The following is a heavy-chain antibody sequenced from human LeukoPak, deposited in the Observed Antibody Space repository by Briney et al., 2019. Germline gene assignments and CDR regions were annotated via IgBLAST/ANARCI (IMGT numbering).Heavy chain of an antibody. Sequence: GGSLRLSCAAPGFTFDDYAMHWVRQAPGKGLEWVSGISWNSGSIGYADSVKGRFTISRDNSKNTLYLQMNSLRAEDTAVYYCARSPYGDYIDYWGQGTLVTVSS. CDR1: GFTFDDYA. CDR2: ISWNSGSI. D-gene: IGHD4-17*01. V-gene: IGHV3-9*01. CDR3: ARSPYGDYIDY. J-gene: IGHJ4*02.